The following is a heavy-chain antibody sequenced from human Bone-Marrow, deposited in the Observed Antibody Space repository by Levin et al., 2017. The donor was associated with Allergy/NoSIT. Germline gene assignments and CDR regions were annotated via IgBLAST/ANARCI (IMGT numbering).Heavy chain of an antibody. D-gene: IGHD7-27*01. CDR3: VRDIATWDTSGYFFDY. J-gene: IGHJ4*02. CDR2: ISTSGTTT. CDR1: GFILSDYY. V-gene: IGHV3-11*01. Sequence: GESLKISCAASGFILSDYYMSWIRQAPGKDLEWISFISTSGTTTYYADSVKGRFTVSRDNAQNSLYLQMNSLRAEDTAVYYCVRDIATWDTSGYFFDYWGQGTLVTVSS.